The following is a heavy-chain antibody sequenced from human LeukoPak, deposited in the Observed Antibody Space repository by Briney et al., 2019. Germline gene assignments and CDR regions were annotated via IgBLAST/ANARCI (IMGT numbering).Heavy chain of an antibody. CDR1: GYSFTSYW. Sequence: NHGESLKISCKGSGYSFTSYWIGWVRQMPGKGLEWMGIIYPGDPDIRYSPSFQGQVTISADKSISTAYLQWSSLKASDTAMYYCARRAGFLGSNWFDPWGQGTLVTVSS. CDR2: IYPGDPDI. V-gene: IGHV5-51*01. J-gene: IGHJ5*02. CDR3: ARRAGFLGSNWFDP. D-gene: IGHD3-3*01.